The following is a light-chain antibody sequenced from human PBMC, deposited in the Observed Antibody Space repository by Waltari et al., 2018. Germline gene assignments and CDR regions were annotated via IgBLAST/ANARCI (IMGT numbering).Light chain of an antibody. CDR1: QSVGTY. V-gene: IGKV3-11*01. J-gene: IGKJ4*01. Sequence: EIVLTQSPDILSFSPGARATLSFRASQSVGTYLAWYQQRPGQSPRLLIYDASYKATGIPARFSGSGSETDFTLTISSLQPEDFAVYYCQQRRNWPLTFGGGTRVQI. CDR2: DAS. CDR3: QQRRNWPLT.